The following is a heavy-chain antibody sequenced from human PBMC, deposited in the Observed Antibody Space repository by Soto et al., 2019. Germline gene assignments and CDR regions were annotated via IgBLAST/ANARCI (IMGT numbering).Heavy chain of an antibody. Sequence: GSLRLSCAASGFTFSSHAMSWVRQAPQKGLDWVAAISGSGGSTYYADSVKGRFNISRDNSNNTLYLQMNSLRAEDTAVYYCAKGGTKQWPHPPLGWGQGTLVTVSS. CDR3: AKGGTKQWPHPPLG. D-gene: IGHD6-19*01. J-gene: IGHJ4*02. CDR2: ISGSGGST. CDR1: GFTFSSHA. V-gene: IGHV3-23*01.